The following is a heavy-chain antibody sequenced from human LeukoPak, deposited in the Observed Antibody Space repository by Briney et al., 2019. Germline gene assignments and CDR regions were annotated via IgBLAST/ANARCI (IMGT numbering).Heavy chain of an antibody. J-gene: IGHJ4*02. CDR1: GGSISSYY. Sequence: PSETLSLTCTVSGGSISSYYWSWIRQPPGKGLEWIGYIYSSGSTNYNPSLKSRVTISIDTSNNQLSLKLSSVTAADTAVYYCARRSWGSDLDYWGQGTLVTVSS. CDR2: IYSSGST. D-gene: IGHD7-27*01. V-gene: IGHV4-59*08. CDR3: ARRSWGSDLDY.